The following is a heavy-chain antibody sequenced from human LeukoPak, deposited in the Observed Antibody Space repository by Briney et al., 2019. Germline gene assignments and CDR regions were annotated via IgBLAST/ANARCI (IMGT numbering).Heavy chain of an antibody. CDR3: AKDLDSTDLYDNAD. D-gene: IGHD6-19*01. J-gene: IGHJ1*01. CDR2: IGTNEQRT. CDR1: GFTFSRYA. Sequence: GGSLRLSCVASGFTFSRYARNWVRQAPGKGLEWVSLIGTNEQRTHYADSVKGRFTISRDNSKNTLFLQMNSLRAEDTAVYYCAKDLDSTDLYDNADWGQGTLVTVSS. V-gene: IGHV3-23*01.